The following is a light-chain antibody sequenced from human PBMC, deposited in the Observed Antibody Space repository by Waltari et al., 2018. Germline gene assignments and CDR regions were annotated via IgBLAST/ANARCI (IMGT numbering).Light chain of an antibody. J-gene: IGKJ4*01. CDR2: YAR. Sequence: DIQMTQSPSSLSASVGDTVTITCRQSQDINNYLAWYQQKPGKDPKPLIYYARNLESGVSSRFSGSGSGTEFTLTISSLQPEDFATYYCQQYDSVPLTFGGGTKVEIK. CDR3: QQYDSVPLT. V-gene: IGKV1-16*01. CDR1: QDINNY.